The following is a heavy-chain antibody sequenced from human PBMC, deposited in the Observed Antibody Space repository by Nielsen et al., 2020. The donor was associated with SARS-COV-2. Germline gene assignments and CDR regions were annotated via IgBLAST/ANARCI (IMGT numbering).Heavy chain of an antibody. CDR2: ISSSSSYI. CDR1: GFTFSSYS. CDR3: ARVSSMWLTYMDV. D-gene: IGHD6-19*01. V-gene: IGHV3-21*01. Sequence: GGSLRLSCAASGFTFSSYSMNWVRQAPGKGLEWVSSISSSSSYIYYADSVKGRFTISRDNAKNSLYLQMNSLRVEDTAVYYCARVSSMWLTYMDVWGQGTTVTVSS. J-gene: IGHJ6*02.